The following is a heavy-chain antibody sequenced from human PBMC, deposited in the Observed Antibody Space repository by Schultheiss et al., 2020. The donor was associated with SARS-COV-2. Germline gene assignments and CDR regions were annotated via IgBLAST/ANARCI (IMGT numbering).Heavy chain of an antibody. D-gene: IGHD5-12*01. J-gene: IGHJ6*03. CDR3: ARNKGDTRYSGYDNYYYYMDV. Sequence: GGSLRLSCAASGFTFSSYGMHWVRQTPGKGLEWVAVIWYDGSNKYYADSVKGRFTISRDDSKNTLYLQMNSLRAEDMAVYYCARNKGDTRYSGYDNYYYYMDVWGKGTTVTVSS. V-gene: IGHV3-33*01. CDR2: IWYDGSNK. CDR1: GFTFSSYG.